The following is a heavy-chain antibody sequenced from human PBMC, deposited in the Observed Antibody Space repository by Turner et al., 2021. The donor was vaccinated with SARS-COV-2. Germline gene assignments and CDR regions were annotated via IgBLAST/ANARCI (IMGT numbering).Heavy chain of an antibody. CDR1: GGSISSYY. Sequence: QVQLQESGPGLVKPSETLSLTCTVSGGSISSYYWNWIRQPPGKGLERIGYIYYSGSTTYNPSLMSRVTISEDTSKNQFSLKLSSVTAADTAVYYCARRVFGESYNHDGFDIWGQGTMVTVSS. CDR3: ARRVFGESYNHDGFDI. D-gene: IGHD3-10*02. J-gene: IGHJ3*02. V-gene: IGHV4-59*08. CDR2: IYYSGST.